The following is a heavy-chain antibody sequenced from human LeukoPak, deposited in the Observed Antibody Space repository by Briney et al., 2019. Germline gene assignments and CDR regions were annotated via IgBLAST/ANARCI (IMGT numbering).Heavy chain of an antibody. CDR1: GGSFSGYY. Sequence: PSETLSLTCAVYGGSFSGYYWSWIRQPPGKGLEWIGEINHSGSTNYNPSLKSRVTISVDTSKNQFSLKLSSVTAADTAVYYCARGHKRGSYRSNWFDPWGQGTLVTVSS. CDR3: ARGHKRGSYRSNWFDP. D-gene: IGHD3-16*02. J-gene: IGHJ5*02. CDR2: INHSGST. V-gene: IGHV4-34*01.